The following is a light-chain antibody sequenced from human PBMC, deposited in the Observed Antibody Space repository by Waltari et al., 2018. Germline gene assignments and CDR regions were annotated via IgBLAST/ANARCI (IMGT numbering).Light chain of an antibody. CDR1: SSDVGNYDL. CDR3: CSYAGLGIYV. J-gene: IGLJ1*01. V-gene: IGLV2-23*02. Sequence: QSGLTQPASVSGSPGQSITMSCTGTSSDVGNYDLVSWYQQYPGKAPKLMVYEVTRRASGVSDRFSGSKSGNTASLTSYGLQSEDEADYYCCSYAGLGIYVCGTGTKVTVL. CDR2: EVT.